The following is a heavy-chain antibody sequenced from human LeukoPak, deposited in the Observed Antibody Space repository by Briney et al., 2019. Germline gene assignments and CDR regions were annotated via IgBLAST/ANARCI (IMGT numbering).Heavy chain of an antibody. V-gene: IGHV4-31*03. CDR3: ARDHYDSRGDYVVEY. J-gene: IGHJ4*02. CDR1: GDSINSGGCY. CDR2: IHSGGTA. D-gene: IGHD3-22*01. Sequence: SETLTLTCSISGDSINSGGCYCNWIRQPPGKGLGWIWYIHSGGTAYFNPSVEGRSSISLDKSQNQFFLRLTSVTAADTAVYFCARDHYDSRGDYVVEYWGQGTLVTVSS.